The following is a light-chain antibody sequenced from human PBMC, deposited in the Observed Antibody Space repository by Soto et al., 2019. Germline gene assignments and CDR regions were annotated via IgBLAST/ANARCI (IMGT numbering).Light chain of an antibody. V-gene: IGKV3-15*01. CDR2: GAS. CDR1: QSVGRN. Sequence: EIVMTQSPSTLSVSPGERATLSCRASQSVGRNLAWYQQKPGQAPRLLIYGASTRATDIPARFSGSGSGTEFALTINSLQSEDFAVYFCQQFNVWHRTFGQGTKVDIK. J-gene: IGKJ1*01. CDR3: QQFNVWHRT.